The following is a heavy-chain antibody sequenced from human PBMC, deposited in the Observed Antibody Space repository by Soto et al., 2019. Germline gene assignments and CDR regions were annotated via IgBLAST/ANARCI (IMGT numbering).Heavy chain of an antibody. D-gene: IGHD6-13*01. CDR2: ISFDGGNQ. CDR3: AKDSSVIAAGSGGWFDP. V-gene: IGHV3-30*18. J-gene: IGHJ5*02. CDR1: GFDFNTCG. Sequence: QVQLVESGGGVVQPGRSLRLSCAASGFDFNTCGLHWVRQAPGKGLEWVAGISFDGGNQYYADSVKGRFTISRDKSNTTLYLQMNSLGAEDTATYYCAKDSSVIAAGSGGWFDPWGQGTLVIVSS.